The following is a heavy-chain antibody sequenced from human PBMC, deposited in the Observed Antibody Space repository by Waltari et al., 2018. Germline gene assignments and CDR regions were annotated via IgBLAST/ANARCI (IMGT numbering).Heavy chain of an antibody. Sequence: QVELVQAGAEAQKPGASVQVHCKASGYTFPGDYMHGVRQAPGQGLEWGGRINPNSGGTNYAQKFQGRVTMTRDTSISTAYMELSRLGADDTAVYYCARAGWNAREDIWGQGTMVTVSS. J-gene: IGHJ3*02. D-gene: IGHD1-1*01. CDR3: ARAGWNAREDI. CDR1: GYTFPGDY. V-gene: IGHV1-2*06. CDR2: INPNSGGT.